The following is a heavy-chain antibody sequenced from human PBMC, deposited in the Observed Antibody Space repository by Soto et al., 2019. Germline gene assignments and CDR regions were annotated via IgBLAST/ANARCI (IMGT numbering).Heavy chain of an antibody. CDR1: GFTFSSYW. D-gene: IGHD3-22*01. Sequence: GGSLRLSCAASGFTFSSYWMSWVRQAPGKGLEWVANIKQDGSEKYYVDSVKGRFTISRDNAKNSLYLQMNSLRAEDTAVYYCARDPGYDTAHDAFDIWGQGTMVTVSS. CDR3: ARDPGYDTAHDAFDI. CDR2: IKQDGSEK. J-gene: IGHJ3*02. V-gene: IGHV3-7*01.